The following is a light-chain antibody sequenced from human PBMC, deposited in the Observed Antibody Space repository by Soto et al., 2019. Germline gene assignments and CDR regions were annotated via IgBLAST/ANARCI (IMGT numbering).Light chain of an antibody. CDR3: QQYYRTPPT. Sequence: EIVLTQSPGTLSLSPGDRATLSCRASETVTGKYLAWYQQKAGQAPRLLIFAASNRATGIPDRFSGSGSGTDFTLTISRLQAEDVAVYFCQQYYRTPPTFGPGTRVEI. V-gene: IGKV3-20*01. CDR2: AAS. J-gene: IGKJ3*01. CDR1: ETVTGKY.